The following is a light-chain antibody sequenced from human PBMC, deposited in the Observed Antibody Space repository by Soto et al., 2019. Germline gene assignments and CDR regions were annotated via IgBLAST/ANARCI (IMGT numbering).Light chain of an antibody. CDR3: SSYAGSYTVV. Sequence: QSALTQPPSVSGSPGQSVTISCTGTSSDVGGYNYVSWYQQHPGKAPKLMIYDVSKRPSGVPDRFAGSKSGNTASLTISGLQDEDEADYYCSSYAGSYTVVFGGGTKLTVL. V-gene: IGLV2-11*01. CDR2: DVS. CDR1: SSDVGGYNY. J-gene: IGLJ2*01.